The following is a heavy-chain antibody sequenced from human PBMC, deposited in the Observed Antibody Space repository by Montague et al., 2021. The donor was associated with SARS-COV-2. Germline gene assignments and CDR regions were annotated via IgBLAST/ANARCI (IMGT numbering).Heavy chain of an antibody. CDR2: IYYSGST. CDR3: ARDIGGSTATTGGFDY. CDR1: GGSISSYY. D-gene: IGHD4-17*01. Sequence: SETLSLTCTVSGGSISSYYWSWIRQPPGKGLEWIGYIYYSGSTNYNPSLKSRVTISVDTSKNQFSLKLSSVTAADTAVYYCARDIGGSTATTGGFDYWGQGTLVTVSS. V-gene: IGHV4-59*12. J-gene: IGHJ4*02.